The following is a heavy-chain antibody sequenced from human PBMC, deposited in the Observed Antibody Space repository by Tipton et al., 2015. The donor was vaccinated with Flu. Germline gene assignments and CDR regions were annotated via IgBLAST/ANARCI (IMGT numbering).Heavy chain of an antibody. Sequence: GLVKPSETLSLTCTVSGGSVSSGSYYWSWIRQPPGKGLEWIGYIYYSGSTNYNPSLKSRVTISVDTSKNQFSLKLSSVTAADTAVYYCARWGFGGFDPWGQGTLVTVSS. CDR1: GGSVSSGSYY. D-gene: IGHD3-10*01. CDR2: IYYSGST. V-gene: IGHV4-61*01. J-gene: IGHJ5*02. CDR3: ARWGFGGFDP.